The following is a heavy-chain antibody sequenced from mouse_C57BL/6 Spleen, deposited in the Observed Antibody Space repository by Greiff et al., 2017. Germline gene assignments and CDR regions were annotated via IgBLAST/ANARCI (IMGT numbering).Heavy chain of an antibody. Sequence: VQLKHSGPELVKPGASVKISCKASGYTFTDYYMNWVKQSHGKSLEWIGDINPNNGGTSYNQKFKGKATLTVDKSSSTAYMELRSLTSEDSAVYYCASYDYDGAWFAYWGQGTLGTVSA. V-gene: IGHV1-26*01. CDR3: ASYDYDGAWFAY. CDR2: INPNNGGT. J-gene: IGHJ3*01. D-gene: IGHD2-4*01. CDR1: GYTFTDYY.